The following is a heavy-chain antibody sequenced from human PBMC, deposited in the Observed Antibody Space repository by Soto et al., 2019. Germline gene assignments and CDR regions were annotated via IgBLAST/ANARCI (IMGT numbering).Heavy chain of an antibody. V-gene: IGHV3-48*03. CDR1: GFTFSSYE. CDR3: ARERYSSGWYDY. CDR2: ISSSGSTI. J-gene: IGHJ4*02. Sequence: EVQLVESGGGLVQPGGSLRLSCAASGFTFSSYEMNWVRQAPGKGLEWVSYISSSGSTIYYADSVKGRFTISRDNAKNSLYLQMNSLRAEDTAVYYCARERYSSGWYDYWGQGTLVTVSS. D-gene: IGHD6-19*01.